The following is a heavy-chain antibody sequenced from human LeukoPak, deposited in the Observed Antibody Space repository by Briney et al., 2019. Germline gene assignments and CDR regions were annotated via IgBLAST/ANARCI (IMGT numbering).Heavy chain of an antibody. CDR3: AKDRTRGVTAIPDAFDI. Sequence: GGSLRLSCAASGFTFDDYAMHWVRQAPGKGLEWVSGISWNSGSIGYADSVKGRFTISRDNAKNSLYLQMNSLRAEDTALYYCAKDRTRGVTAIPDAFDIWGQGTMVTVSS. V-gene: IGHV3-9*01. CDR1: GFTFDDYA. D-gene: IGHD2-21*02. CDR2: ISWNSGSI. J-gene: IGHJ3*02.